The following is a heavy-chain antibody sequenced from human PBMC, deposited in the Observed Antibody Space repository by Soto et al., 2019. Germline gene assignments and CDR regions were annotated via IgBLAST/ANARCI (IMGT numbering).Heavy chain of an antibody. CDR1: GFTFSSYW. CDR3: VRDRSGSYLEGFDY. D-gene: IGHD1-26*01. V-gene: IGHV3-7*01. CDR2: IKHDGSEK. Sequence: EVQLVESGGGLVHLGGSRRLSCAASGFTFSSYWMTWVRQAPGKGLEWVANIKHDGSEKYYVDSVKGRFTISRDNARNSVFLEMKSLRAEATAVYSCVRDRSGSYLEGFDYWGQGTLVTVSS. J-gene: IGHJ4*02.